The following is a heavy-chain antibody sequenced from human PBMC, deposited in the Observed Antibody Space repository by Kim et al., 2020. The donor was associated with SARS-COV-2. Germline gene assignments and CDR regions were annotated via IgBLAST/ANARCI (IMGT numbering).Heavy chain of an antibody. CDR1: GFRFSSHA. CDR3: AKDQSGNYYYYSGMDV. J-gene: IGHJ6*02. V-gene: IGHV3-23*01. Sequence: GGSLRLSCVASGFRFSSHAMTWVRQAPGKGLERVSIISGGGDTIYYADSVKGRFTVSRYNSKNTLYLQMNSLRAEDTALYFCAKDQSGNYYYYSGMDVWGPGTTVTVSS. D-gene: IGHD1-26*01. CDR2: ISGGGDTI.